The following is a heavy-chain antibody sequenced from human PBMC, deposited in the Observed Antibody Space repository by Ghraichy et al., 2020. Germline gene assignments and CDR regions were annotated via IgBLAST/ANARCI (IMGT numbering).Heavy chain of an antibody. CDR2: IWYDGSNK. CDR3: ARDHHRLLWFGESLYYFDY. V-gene: IGHV3-33*01. CDR1: GFTFSSYG. D-gene: IGHD3-10*01. J-gene: IGHJ4*02. Sequence: GGSLRLSCAASGFTFSSYGMHWVRQAPGKGLEWVAVIWYDGSNKYYADSVKGRFTISRDNSKNTLYLQMNSLRAEDTAVYYCARDHHRLLWFGESLYYFDYWGQGTLVTVSS.